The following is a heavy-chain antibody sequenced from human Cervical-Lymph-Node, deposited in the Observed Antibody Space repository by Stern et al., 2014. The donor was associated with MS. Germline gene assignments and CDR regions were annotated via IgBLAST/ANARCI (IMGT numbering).Heavy chain of an antibody. CDR3: ARDKMHAFDY. Sequence: QVQLVQSGTEVKKPGASVLVSCKASGYTFTTYGITWGRQAPGQDLEGMGWISADSGNTKYAQKFQDRVTMTRDTTTGTAYMEVRSLRSEDTAVYYCARDKMHAFDYWGQGTQVTVPS. D-gene: IGHD2-8*01. CDR2: ISADSGNT. J-gene: IGHJ4*02. V-gene: IGHV1-18*01. CDR1: GYTFTTYG.